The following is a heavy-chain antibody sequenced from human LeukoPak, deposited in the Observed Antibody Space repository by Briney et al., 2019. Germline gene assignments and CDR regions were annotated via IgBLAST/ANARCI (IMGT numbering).Heavy chain of an antibody. V-gene: IGHV3-30*04. Sequence: GGSLRLSCAASGFTFSSYAMHWVRQAPGKGLEWVAVISYDGSNKYYADSVKGRFTISRDNSKNTLYLQMNSLRAEDTAVYYCAREGYYDSSGYYGHWGQGTLVTVSS. J-gene: IGHJ1*01. D-gene: IGHD3-22*01. CDR1: GFTFSSYA. CDR3: AREGYYDSSGYYGH. CDR2: ISYDGSNK.